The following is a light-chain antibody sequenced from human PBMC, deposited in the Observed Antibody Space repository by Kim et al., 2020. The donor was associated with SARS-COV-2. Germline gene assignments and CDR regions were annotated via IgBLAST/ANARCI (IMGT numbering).Light chain of an antibody. CDR2: GAS. CDR3: QQYNNWPPLI. J-gene: IGKJ4*01. V-gene: IGKV3-15*01. Sequence: SPGETATLSCRASQNVVNFLAWYQQIPGQAPRLLMYGASTRATGIPARFSGSGYGTEFTLTISSLQSEDFAVYYCQQYNNWPPLIFGGGTKVDIK. CDR1: QNVVNF.